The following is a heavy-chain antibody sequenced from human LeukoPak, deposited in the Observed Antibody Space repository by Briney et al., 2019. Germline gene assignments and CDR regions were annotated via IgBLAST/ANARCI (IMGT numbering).Heavy chain of an antibody. CDR3: ARVITMVRGVIRWFDP. J-gene: IGHJ5*02. CDR2: ISAYNGNT. D-gene: IGHD3-10*01. Sequence: GASVKVSCKASGYTFTSYGISWVRQAPGQGLEWMGWISAYNGNTNYAQKLQGRVTMTTDTSTSTAYMELRSLRSDDTAVYYCARVITMVRGVIRWFDPWGQGTLVTVSS. V-gene: IGHV1-18*01. CDR1: GYTFTSYG.